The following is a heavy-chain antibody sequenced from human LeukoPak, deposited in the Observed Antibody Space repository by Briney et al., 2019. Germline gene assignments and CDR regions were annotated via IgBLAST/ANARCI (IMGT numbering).Heavy chain of an antibody. CDR2: ISSSRSYI. Sequence: GGSLRLSCASSGFTFISYSMNSVRQEPREGMELVSSISSSRSYIYYADSVKGRFTISRDNAKNSLYLQMNSLRAEDTAVYYCAREECITSCACDIWGQGTMVTVSS. CDR3: AREECITSCACDI. J-gene: IGHJ3*02. V-gene: IGHV3-21*01. CDR1: GFTFISYS. D-gene: IGHD3-10*01.